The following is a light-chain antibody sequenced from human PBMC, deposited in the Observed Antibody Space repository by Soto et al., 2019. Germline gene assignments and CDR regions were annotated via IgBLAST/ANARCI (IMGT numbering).Light chain of an antibody. CDR3: QEYNTWPWT. V-gene: IGKV3-15*01. J-gene: IGKJ1*01. CDR2: GAS. CDR1: QSVNSN. Sequence: EPVLTPSPATLSVSPGARSTLSCRASQSVNSNLAWYQQKLGQAPRVLIYGASTRATGIPDRFSGSGSGTEFILTISSLQSEDFAVYYCQEYNTWPWTGGQGTKV.